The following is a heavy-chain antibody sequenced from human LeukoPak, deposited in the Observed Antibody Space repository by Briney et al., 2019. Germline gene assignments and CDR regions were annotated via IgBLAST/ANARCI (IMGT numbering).Heavy chain of an antibody. CDR1: GFTVSSNY. CDR2: IYSGGST. V-gene: IGHV3-53*01. Sequence: PGGSLRLSCAASGFTVSSNYMSWVRQAPGKGLEWASVIYSGGSTYYADSVKGRFTISRDNSKNTLYLQMNSLRAEDTAVYYCARESVESYYYYYGMDVWGQGTTVTVSS. CDR3: ARESVESYYYYYGMDV. J-gene: IGHJ6*02.